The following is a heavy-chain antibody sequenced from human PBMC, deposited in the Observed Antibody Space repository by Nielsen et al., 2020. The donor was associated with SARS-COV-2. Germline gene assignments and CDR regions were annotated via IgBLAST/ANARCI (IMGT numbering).Heavy chain of an antibody. CDR3: AREDVAGYFDC. Sequence: SETLSLTCAVSGESFSDNKWNWVRQHPGTGQEWIGNISYSGSTYYNPSLKSRVTISVDTSKNHFSLKLSSVTAADTAVYYCAREDVAGYFDCWGQGTLVTVSS. CDR1: GESFSDNK. CDR2: ISYSGST. J-gene: IGHJ4*02. V-gene: IGHV4-31*11. D-gene: IGHD6-19*01.